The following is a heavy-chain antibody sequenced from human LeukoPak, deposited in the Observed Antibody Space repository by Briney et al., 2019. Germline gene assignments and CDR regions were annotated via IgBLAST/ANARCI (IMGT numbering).Heavy chain of an antibody. CDR3: AKAYSGSYAASPLDY. CDR1: GFTFSSYE. V-gene: IGHV3-48*03. Sequence: GGSLRLSCAASGFTFSSYEMNWVRQAPGKGLEWVSYISSSGSTIYYADSVKGRFTISRDNAKNSLYLQMNSLRAEDTALYYCAKAYSGSYAASPLDYWGQGTLVTVSS. J-gene: IGHJ4*02. D-gene: IGHD1-26*01. CDR2: ISSSGSTI.